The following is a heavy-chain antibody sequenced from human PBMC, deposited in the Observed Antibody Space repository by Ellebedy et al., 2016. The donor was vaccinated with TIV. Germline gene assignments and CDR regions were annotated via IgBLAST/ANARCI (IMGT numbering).Heavy chain of an antibody. CDR3: ARLIAAAGTGYYYYGMDV. CDR1: GFTFSSYA. Sequence: GGSLRLXCAASGFTFSSYAMHWVRQAPGKGLEWVAVISYDGSNKYYADSVKGRFTISRDNSKNTLYLQMNSLRAEDTAVYYCARLIAAAGTGYYYYGMDVWGQGTTVTVSS. CDR2: ISYDGSNK. J-gene: IGHJ6*02. D-gene: IGHD6-13*01. V-gene: IGHV3-30*04.